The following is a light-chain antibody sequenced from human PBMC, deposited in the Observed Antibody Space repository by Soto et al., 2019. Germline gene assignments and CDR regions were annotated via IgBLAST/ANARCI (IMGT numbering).Light chain of an antibody. CDR2: AAS. J-gene: IGKJ1*01. V-gene: IGKV1-39*01. Sequence: DIQMTQSPSSLSASVGDRVTITCRARQSISSYLNWYQQKPGKAPKLLLYAASSLQSGVPSRFSGSGSGTDFTLTISSLQPEDFATYYCQQSYSTPQTFGQGTNVEIK. CDR3: QQSYSTPQT. CDR1: QSISSY.